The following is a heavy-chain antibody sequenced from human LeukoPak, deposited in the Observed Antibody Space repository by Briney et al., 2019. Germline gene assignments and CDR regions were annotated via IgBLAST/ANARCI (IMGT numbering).Heavy chain of an antibody. J-gene: IGHJ4*02. CDR2: ISGSGGSI. D-gene: IGHD6-13*01. CDR1: GFIFSSYA. V-gene: IGHV3-23*01. Sequence: GGSLRLSCATSGFIFSSYAMSWVRQAPGRGLEWVSSISGSGGSIYYADSVKGRFTISRDNSKNTLYLQMNSLRAEDTAVYYCATGSSSWFYFDYWGQGTLVTVSS. CDR3: ATGSSSWFYFDY.